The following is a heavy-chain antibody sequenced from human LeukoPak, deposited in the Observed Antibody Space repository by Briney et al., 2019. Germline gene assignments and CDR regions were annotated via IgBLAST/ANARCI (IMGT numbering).Heavy chain of an antibody. J-gene: IGHJ5*02. D-gene: IGHD6-19*01. CDR3: ARSIAVAGLTWFDP. CDR1: GGSISSYY. CDR2: IYYSGST. V-gene: IGHV4-59*01. Sequence: PSETLSLACTVSGGSISSYYWSWIRQPPGKGLEWIGYIYYSGSTNYNPSLKSRVTISVDTSKNQFSLKLSSVTAADTAVYYCARSIAVAGLTWFDPWGQGTLVTVSS.